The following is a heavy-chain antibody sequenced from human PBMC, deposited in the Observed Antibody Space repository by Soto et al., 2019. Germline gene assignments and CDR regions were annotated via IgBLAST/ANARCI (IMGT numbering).Heavy chain of an antibody. D-gene: IGHD2-8*01. Sequence: GGSLRLSCAASGFTFSSYWMHWVRQAPGKGLVWVSRINSDGSSTSYADSVKGRFTISRDNAKNTLYLQMNSLRAEDTAVYYCARPLGYCTNGVCPAAFDIWGQGTMVTVSS. CDR3: ARPLGYCTNGVCPAAFDI. CDR2: INSDGSST. CDR1: GFTFSSYW. J-gene: IGHJ3*02. V-gene: IGHV3-74*01.